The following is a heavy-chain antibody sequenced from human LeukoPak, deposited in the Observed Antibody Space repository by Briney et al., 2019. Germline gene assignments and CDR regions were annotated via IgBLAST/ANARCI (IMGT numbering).Heavy chain of an antibody. CDR1: GGSISNYY. Sequence: SETLSLTCTVSGGSISNYYWSWIRQPAGKGLEWIGRIYTSGSTNYNPSLKSRVTISVDKSKNQFSLKLSSVTAADTAVYYCAREGSSSWYIDYWGQGTLVTVSS. V-gene: IGHV4-4*07. J-gene: IGHJ4*02. CDR2: IYTSGST. CDR3: AREGSSSWYIDY. D-gene: IGHD6-13*01.